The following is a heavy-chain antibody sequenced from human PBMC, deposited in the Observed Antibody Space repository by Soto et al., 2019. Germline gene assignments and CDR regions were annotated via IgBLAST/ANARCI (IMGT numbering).Heavy chain of an antibody. J-gene: IGHJ4*02. CDR2: IYYSGST. CDR3: ARATIAARPYYFDY. CDR1: GGSISSGGYY. D-gene: IGHD6-6*01. V-gene: IGHV4-31*03. Sequence: NPSETLSLTCTVSGGSISSGGYYWSWIRQHPGKGLEWIGYIYYSGSTYYNPSLKSRVTISVDTSKNQFSLKLSSVTAADTAVYYCARATIAARPYYFDYWGQGTLVTVSS.